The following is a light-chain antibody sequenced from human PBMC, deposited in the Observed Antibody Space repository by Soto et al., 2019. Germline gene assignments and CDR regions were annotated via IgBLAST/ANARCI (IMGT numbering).Light chain of an antibody. Sequence: DIQLTQSPSFLSASVGDRVIITCRASQGISSYLGWYQQKPGKAPKLLIYAASTLQSGVPSRFSGSGSGTEFTLTISSLQPEDFVSYFCQQLNSYPLTFGGGTKVEIK. V-gene: IGKV1-9*01. CDR3: QQLNSYPLT. J-gene: IGKJ4*01. CDR2: AAS. CDR1: QGISSY.